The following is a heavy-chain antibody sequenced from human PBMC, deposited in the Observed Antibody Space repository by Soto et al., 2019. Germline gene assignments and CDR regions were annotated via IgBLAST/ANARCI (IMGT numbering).Heavy chain of an antibody. J-gene: IGHJ4*02. V-gene: IGHV3-30-3*01. CDR3: AKATTNGGWFNPFDS. D-gene: IGHD6-19*01. CDR1: GFTFSNFV. CDR2: MSYDGTKK. Sequence: GGSLRLSCAASGFTFSNFVMHWVRQAPGKGLEWVASMSYDGTKKYNADSEKGRFTISRENSKNTLYLQMNSLRAEDTAVYYCAKATTNGGWFNPFDSWGQGALVTVSS.